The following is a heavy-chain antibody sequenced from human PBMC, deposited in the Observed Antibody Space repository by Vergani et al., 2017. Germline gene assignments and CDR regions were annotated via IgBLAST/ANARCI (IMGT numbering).Heavy chain of an antibody. CDR1: GGSIRSTFYY. J-gene: IGHJ4*02. V-gene: IGHV4-39*02. Sequence: QLQLQESDPGLVKPSETLSLTCTVSGGSIRSTFYYWGWIRQPPGKGLEWIGTIYYSGSTYYNPSLKSRVTISVDTSKNQFSLKLNSVTAADTAVYYCARDAGYCSSTSCGPDDYWGQGTLVTVSS. D-gene: IGHD2-2*01. CDR3: ARDAGYCSSTSCGPDDY. CDR2: IYYSGST.